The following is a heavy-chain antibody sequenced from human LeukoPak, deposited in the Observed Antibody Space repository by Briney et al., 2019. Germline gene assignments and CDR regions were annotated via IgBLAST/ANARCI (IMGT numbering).Heavy chain of an antibody. V-gene: IGHV4-39*07. Sequence: SETLSLTCTVSGGSISSGAYYWGWIRQPPGKGLEWIGSIYYSGSTYYNPSLKSRVTISLDTSKNQFSLKLSSVTAADTAVYYCATTPGKYYYDSSGYYTGYWGQGTLVTVSS. CDR2: IYYSGST. CDR1: GGSISSGAYY. J-gene: IGHJ4*02. CDR3: ATTPGKYYYDSSGYYTGY. D-gene: IGHD3-22*01.